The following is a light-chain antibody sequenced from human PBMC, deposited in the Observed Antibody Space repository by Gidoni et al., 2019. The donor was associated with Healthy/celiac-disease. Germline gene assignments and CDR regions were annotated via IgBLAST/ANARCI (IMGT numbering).Light chain of an antibody. CDR3: QQHSNWPH. V-gene: IGKV3-11*01. CDR2: DAS. Sequence: EIVLTQSPATLSLSPGEGATLSCRASQSVSSYLAWYQQKPGQAPRLLNYDASNRTTGIPTRFSGSGSGTDFTLTISSLEPEDFAVYCCQQHSNWPHFGQGTKLEIK. CDR1: QSVSSY. J-gene: IGKJ2*01.